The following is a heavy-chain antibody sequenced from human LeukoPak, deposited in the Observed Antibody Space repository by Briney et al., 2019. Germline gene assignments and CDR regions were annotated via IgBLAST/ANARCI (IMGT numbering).Heavy chain of an antibody. CDR3: AKNQLGDSSVTYYFDY. D-gene: IGHD3-22*01. Sequence: QPGGSLRLSCAGSGFTVSNNYMSWVRQAPGKGLEWVSAISPSGDSTYYADSVKGRFTISRDNSKNTLYLQMNSLRAEDTALFYCAKNQLGDSSVTYYFDYWGQGTLVTVSS. V-gene: IGHV3-23*01. CDR2: ISPSGDST. J-gene: IGHJ4*02. CDR1: GFTVSNNY.